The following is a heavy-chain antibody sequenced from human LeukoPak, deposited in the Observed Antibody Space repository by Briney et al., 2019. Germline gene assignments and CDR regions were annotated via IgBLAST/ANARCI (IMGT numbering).Heavy chain of an antibody. CDR3: ARGGSSSSAWFDP. CDR2: IYYSGST. J-gene: IGHJ5*02. Sequence: SETLSLTCTVSGGSISSYYWSWIWQPPGKKLEWIGYIYYSGSTNYNPSLKSRVTISIDTSKNQFSLKLSSVTAADTAVYYCARGGSSSSAWFDPWGQGTLVTVSS. D-gene: IGHD6-6*01. V-gene: IGHV4-59*01. CDR1: GGSISSYY.